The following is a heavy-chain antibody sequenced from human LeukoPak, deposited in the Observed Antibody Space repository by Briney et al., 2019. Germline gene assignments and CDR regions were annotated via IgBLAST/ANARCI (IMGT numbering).Heavy chain of an antibody. CDR1: GFTFSSYA. D-gene: IGHD1-26*01. Sequence: GGSLRLSCAASGFTFSSYAMSWVRQAPGKGLEWVSAIRGSGDRTHYADSVKGRFTISRDNSKNTLYLQMKSLRAEDTAVYYCAKDSKIVGATFRSYHYMDVWGNGTAVTVSS. CDR3: AKDSKIVGATFRSYHYMDV. J-gene: IGHJ6*03. CDR2: IRGSGDRT. V-gene: IGHV3-23*01.